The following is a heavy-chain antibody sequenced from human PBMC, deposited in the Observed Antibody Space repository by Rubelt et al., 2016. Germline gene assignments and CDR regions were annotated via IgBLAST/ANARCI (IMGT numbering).Heavy chain of an antibody. CDR2: INHSGST. CDR1: GGSFSGYY. CDR3: ARGLHYYDSSGYYY. Sequence: QLQLQESGPGLVKPSETLSLTCAVYGGSFSGYYWSWIRQPPGKGLEWIGEINHSGSTNYNPSLKMLGTITVDTSKNPSSRKLGSVTAADTAVYYCARGLHYYDSSGYYYWGQGTLVTVSS. D-gene: IGHD3-22*01. J-gene: IGHJ4*02. V-gene: IGHV4-34*01.